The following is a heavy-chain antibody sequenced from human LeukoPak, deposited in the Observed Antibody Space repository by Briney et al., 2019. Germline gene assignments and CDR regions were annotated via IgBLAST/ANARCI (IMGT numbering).Heavy chain of an antibody. CDR2: IYYSGST. Sequence: SETLSLTCTVSGGSISSYYWSWIRQPPGKGLEWIGYIYYSGSTNYNPSLKSRVTISVDTSKNQFSLKLSSVTAADTAVYYCARALYPDSSGYYEAYNWFDPWGQGTLVTISS. CDR3: ARALYPDSSGYYEAYNWFDP. D-gene: IGHD3-22*01. CDR1: GGSISSYY. J-gene: IGHJ5*02. V-gene: IGHV4-59*12.